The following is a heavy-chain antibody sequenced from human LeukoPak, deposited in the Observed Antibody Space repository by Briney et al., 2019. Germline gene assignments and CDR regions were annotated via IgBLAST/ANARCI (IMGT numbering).Heavy chain of an antibody. J-gene: IGHJ5*02. D-gene: IGHD2-2*01. V-gene: IGHV6-1*01. CDR3: ARDLCTSSSCPNNWIDP. CDR2: TYYRSKWYN. Sequence: SQTLPLTCAISVDSVSSNSAAWNWIRQSPSSCLEWLGRTYYRSKWYNNYAMSVKSRITINPDTSKNHFSLQLNSVTPEDTAVYYCARDLCTSSSCPNNWIDPWGQGTLVTVSS. CDR1: VDSVSSNSAA.